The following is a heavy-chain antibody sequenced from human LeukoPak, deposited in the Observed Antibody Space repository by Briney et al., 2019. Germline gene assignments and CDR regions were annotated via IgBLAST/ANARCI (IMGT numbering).Heavy chain of an antibody. D-gene: IGHD3-10*01. CDR2: INHSGST. V-gene: IGHV4-34*01. CDR1: GGSFSGYY. J-gene: IGHJ4*02. CDR3: ARVKSHYYKPRPFDY. Sequence: SETLSLTCAVYGGSFSGYYWSWIRQPPGKGLEWIGEINHSGSTNYNPSLKSRVTISVDTPKNQFSLKLSSVTAADTAVYYCARVKSHYYKPRPFDYWGQGTLVTVSS.